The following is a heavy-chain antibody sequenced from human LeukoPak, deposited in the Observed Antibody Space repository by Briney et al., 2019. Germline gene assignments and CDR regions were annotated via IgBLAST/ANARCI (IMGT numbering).Heavy chain of an antibody. CDR1: GFTFSSYG. D-gene: IGHD6-13*01. J-gene: IGHJ4*02. V-gene: IGHV3-30*02. Sequence: GGSLRLSCAASGFTFSSYGMHWVRQAPGKGLEWVAYIRYDGSNKYYADSVKGRFTISRDNSKNTLYLQMNSLRSEDTAVYYCAKVLGIAAAGTGYFDYWGQGTLVTVSS. CDR3: AKVLGIAAAGTGYFDY. CDR2: IRYDGSNK.